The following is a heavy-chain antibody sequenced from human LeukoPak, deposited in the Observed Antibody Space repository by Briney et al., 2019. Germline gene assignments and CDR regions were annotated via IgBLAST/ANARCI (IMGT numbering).Heavy chain of an antibody. CDR3: ARVFYYGSGTFDL. J-gene: IGHJ2*01. CDR2: IYYSGST. D-gene: IGHD3-10*01. Sequence: SETLSLTCTVSGGSLSSYYWSWIRQPPGKGPEWIGYIYYSGSTTYNPSLRSRVTISVDTAKNQFSLKLSSVTAADTAVYYCARVFYYGSGTFDLWGRGTLATVSS. CDR1: GGSLSSYY. V-gene: IGHV4-59*01.